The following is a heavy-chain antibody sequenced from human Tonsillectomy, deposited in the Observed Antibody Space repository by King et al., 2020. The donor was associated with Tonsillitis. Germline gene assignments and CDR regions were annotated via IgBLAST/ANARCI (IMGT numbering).Heavy chain of an antibody. CDR3: ASGRTLVGATTDPFDY. Sequence: VQLVQSGGGLVQPGGSLRLSCAASGFTFSSYWMHWVRQAPGKGLVWVSRINSDGSSTSYADSVKGRFTISRDNAKNTLYLQMNSLRAEDTAVYYCASGRTLVGATTDPFDYWGQGTLVTVSS. D-gene: IGHD1-26*01. J-gene: IGHJ4*02. V-gene: IGHV3-74*02. CDR1: GFTFSSYW. CDR2: INSDGSST.